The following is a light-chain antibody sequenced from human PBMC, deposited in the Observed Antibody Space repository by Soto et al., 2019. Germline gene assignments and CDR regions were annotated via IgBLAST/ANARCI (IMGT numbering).Light chain of an antibody. Sequence: DIQMTQSPSTLSASVGDRVTITCLASQSISSWLAWYQQKPGKAPKLLTYKASSLESGVPSRFSGSGSGTEFTLTISSLQPDDFATYYCQQYNSYSWTFGQGTKVDIK. CDR2: KAS. CDR3: QQYNSYSWT. CDR1: QSISSW. J-gene: IGKJ1*01. V-gene: IGKV1-5*03.